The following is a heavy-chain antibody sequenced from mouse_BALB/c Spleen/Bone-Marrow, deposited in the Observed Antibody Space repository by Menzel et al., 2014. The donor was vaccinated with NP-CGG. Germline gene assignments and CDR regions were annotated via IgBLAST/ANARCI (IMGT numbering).Heavy chain of an antibody. CDR2: ISSGSNTI. Sequence: EVQVVESGGGLVQPGGSRTLSCAASGFTFSSFGMHWIRQAPEKGLEWVAYISSGSNTIYYEDTVKGRFTISRDNPKNTLFLQMTSLSSEDTAMYYCARRGTMITAGPFAYWGQGTLVTVSA. CDR3: ARRGTMITAGPFAY. D-gene: IGHD2-4*01. V-gene: IGHV5-17*02. J-gene: IGHJ3*01. CDR1: GFTFSSFG.